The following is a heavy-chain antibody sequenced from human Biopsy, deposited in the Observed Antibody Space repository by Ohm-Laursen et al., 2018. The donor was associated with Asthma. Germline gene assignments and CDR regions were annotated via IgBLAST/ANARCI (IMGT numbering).Heavy chain of an antibody. Sequence: SSVKVSCKTSGYTFNSAGITWVRQAPGQGLEWMGWFSVYNGNTKVAQKLQDRVTMITDTSTSTAYMELRSLRSDDTAVYFCTRAVDYSHYYGIDVWGQGTTVTVS. CDR3: TRAVDYSHYYGIDV. D-gene: IGHD3-10*01. CDR1: GYTFNSAG. J-gene: IGHJ6*02. CDR2: FSVYNGNT. V-gene: IGHV1-18*01.